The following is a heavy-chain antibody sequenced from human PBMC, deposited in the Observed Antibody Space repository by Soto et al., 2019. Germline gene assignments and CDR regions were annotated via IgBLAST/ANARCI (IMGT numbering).Heavy chain of an antibody. J-gene: IGHJ4*02. CDR2: INPNSGGT. CDR3: ARDLGYYDISSFDY. V-gene: IGHV1-2*02. Sequence: GASVKVSCKASGYTFTGYYMHWVRQAPGQGLEWMGWINPNSGGTNYAQKFQGRVTMTRDTSISTAYMELSRLRSDDTAVYYCARDLGYYDISSFDYCGQGTLVTVSS. CDR1: GYTFTGYY. D-gene: IGHD3-22*01.